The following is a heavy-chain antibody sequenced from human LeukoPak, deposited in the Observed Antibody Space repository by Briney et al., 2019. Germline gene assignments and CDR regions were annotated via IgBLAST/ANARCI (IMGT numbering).Heavy chain of an antibody. CDR3: ARDCGYSYGLGGNWFDP. Sequence: ASVKVSCKASGGTFSSYTISWVRQAPGQGLEWMGRIIPILGIANYAQKFQGRVTTTADKSTSTAYMELSSLRSEDTAVYYCARDCGYSYGLGGNWFDPWGQGTLVTVSS. CDR1: GGTFSSYT. CDR2: IIPILGIA. J-gene: IGHJ5*02. D-gene: IGHD5-18*01. V-gene: IGHV1-69*02.